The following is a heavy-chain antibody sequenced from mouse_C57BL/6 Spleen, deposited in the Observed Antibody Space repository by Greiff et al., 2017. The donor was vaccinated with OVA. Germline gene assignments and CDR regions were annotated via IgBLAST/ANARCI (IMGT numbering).Heavy chain of an antibody. V-gene: IGHV1-15*01. CDR1: GYTFTDYE. Sequence: QVQLQQSGAELVRPGASVTLSCKASGYTFTDYEMHWVKQTPVHGLAWIGAIDPETGGTAYNQKFKGKAILTADKSSSTAYMELRSLTSEDSAVYYCTRFTFFATVVFDYWGQGTTLTVSS. D-gene: IGHD1-1*01. J-gene: IGHJ2*01. CDR3: TRFTFFATVVFDY. CDR2: IDPETGGT.